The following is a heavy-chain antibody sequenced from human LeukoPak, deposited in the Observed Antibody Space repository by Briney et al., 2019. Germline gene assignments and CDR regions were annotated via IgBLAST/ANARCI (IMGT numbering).Heavy chain of an antibody. CDR2: IYHSGST. CDR1: GYSISRGDY. Sequence: SETLSLTCSVSGYSISRGDYWGWIRQPPGKGLEWIGSIYHSGSTYSNPSLESRISISVDTSKNQFSLRLNSVTAGDTAVYYCARDGGGRIAVAGLWYDWGQGTLVSVSS. V-gene: IGHV4-38-2*02. J-gene: IGHJ4*02. CDR3: ARDGGGRIAVAGLWYD. D-gene: IGHD6-19*01.